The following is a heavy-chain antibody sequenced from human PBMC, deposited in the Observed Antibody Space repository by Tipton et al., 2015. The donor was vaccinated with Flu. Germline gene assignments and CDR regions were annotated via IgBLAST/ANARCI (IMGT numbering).Heavy chain of an antibody. Sequence: SLRLSCAASGSTLSSYEMSWVRQAPGKGLEWVSYISRSGNTKYYADSVKGRFTISRDNARHSVHLQMSSLRAEDTAVYHCVREDWVAVAGKVSRWFAPWGQGTLVTVSS. J-gene: IGHJ5*02. V-gene: IGHV3-48*03. CDR3: VREDWVAVAGKVSRWFAP. D-gene: IGHD6-19*01. CDR2: ISRSGNTK. CDR1: GSTLSSYE.